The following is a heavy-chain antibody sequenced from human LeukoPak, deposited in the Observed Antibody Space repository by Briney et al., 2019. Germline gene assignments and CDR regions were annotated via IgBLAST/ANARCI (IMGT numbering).Heavy chain of an antibody. J-gene: IGHJ4*02. CDR1: GFTFSSYA. V-gene: IGHV3-23*01. D-gene: IGHD3-3*01. Sequence: GGSLRLSCAASGFTFSSYAMSWVRQAPGKGLEWVSAISGSGGSTYYADSVKGRFTISRDNSKNTLYLQMNSLRAEDTAVYYCGKEHEPVYYYDLWSGYYNYFDYWGQGTLVTVSS. CDR2: ISGSGGST. CDR3: GKEHEPVYYYDLWSGYYNYFDY.